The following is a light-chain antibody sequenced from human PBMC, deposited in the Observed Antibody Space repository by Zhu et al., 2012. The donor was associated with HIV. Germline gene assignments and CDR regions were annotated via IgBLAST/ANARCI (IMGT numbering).Light chain of an antibody. Sequence: DIQMTQSPSSLSASVGDRVTITCRASQTISSYLNWYQQKPGKAPNLLIYGASSLQSGVPSRFSGSGSGTDFTLTISSLQPEDFATYYCQQSYSTVTWTFGQGTKVEIK. J-gene: IGKJ1*01. V-gene: IGKV1-39*01. CDR2: GAS. CDR3: QQSYSTVTWT. CDR1: QTISSY.